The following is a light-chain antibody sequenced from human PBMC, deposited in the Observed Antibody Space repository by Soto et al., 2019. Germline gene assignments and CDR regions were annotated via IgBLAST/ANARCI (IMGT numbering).Light chain of an antibody. CDR1: QSVSSN. Sequence: EIVMTQSPATLSVSPGERSTLSCMAVQSVSSNLAWYQQKPGQAPRLLIYGASTRATGIPARFSGSGSGTEFTLTISSLQSEDFEVYYCQQYNNWPRTFGQGTKVDIK. CDR2: GAS. CDR3: QQYNNWPRT. J-gene: IGKJ1*01. V-gene: IGKV3-15*01.